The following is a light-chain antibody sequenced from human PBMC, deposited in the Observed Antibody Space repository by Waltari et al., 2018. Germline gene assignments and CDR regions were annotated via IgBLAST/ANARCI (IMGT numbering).Light chain of an antibody. CDR2: GAS. Sequence: DIQMTQSPSSLSASVGDRVTITCRASQTINRWLKWYHHSPGKAPKLLIFGASSLQSGVPSRFTGSGSGTDFSLTISSLQPEDFGTYYCQQSATSPWTFGQGTRVEIK. J-gene: IGKJ1*01. V-gene: IGKV1-39*01. CDR3: QQSATSPWT. CDR1: QTINRW.